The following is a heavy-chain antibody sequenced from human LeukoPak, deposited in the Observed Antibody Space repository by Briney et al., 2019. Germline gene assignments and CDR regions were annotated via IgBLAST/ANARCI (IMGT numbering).Heavy chain of an antibody. CDR2: IDSDRGTT. V-gene: IGHV3-74*01. CDR3: VSGPDRASY. Sequence: VGSLRLSCAASGFTFSTYWMHWVRQAPGKGLVWVSRIDSDRGTTSYADSVRGRFTISRDNAKNTLFLQMNSLRGDDTAVYYCVSGPDRASYWGQGTLVTVSS. J-gene: IGHJ4*02. CDR1: GFTFSTYW.